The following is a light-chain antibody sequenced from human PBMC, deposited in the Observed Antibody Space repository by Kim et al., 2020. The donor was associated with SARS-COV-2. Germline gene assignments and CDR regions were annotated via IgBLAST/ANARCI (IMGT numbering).Light chain of an antibody. CDR3: QQYYSTPPYT. CDR1: QSVLYSANNKNY. J-gene: IGKJ2*01. Sequence: ATINCKSSQSVLYSANNKNYLACYQQKPGQPPKLLIYWASTRESGVPDRFSGSGSGTDFTLTISSLQAEDVAVYYCQQYYSTPPYTFGQGTKLEI. CDR2: WAS. V-gene: IGKV4-1*01.